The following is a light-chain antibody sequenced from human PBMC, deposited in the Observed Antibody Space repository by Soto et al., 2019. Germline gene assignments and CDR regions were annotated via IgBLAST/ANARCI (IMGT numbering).Light chain of an antibody. Sequence: EMVMTQSPATLSVSPGERVTLSCRASESVHSNLAWYQQKPGQGPSLLIYYASTRVTGVPDRFSGSGSGTEFHLTISSLQSEDFGVYSCQHYSNWPPTFGPGTKVEIK. V-gene: IGKV3-15*01. CDR1: ESVHSN. J-gene: IGKJ3*01. CDR2: YAS. CDR3: QHYSNWPPT.